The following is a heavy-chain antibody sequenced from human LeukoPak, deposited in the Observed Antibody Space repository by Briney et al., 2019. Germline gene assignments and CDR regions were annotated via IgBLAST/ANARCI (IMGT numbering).Heavy chain of an antibody. Sequence: GGSLRLSCAASGFTFSSYAMHWVRQAPGKGLEWVAIISHDGSNKYYADSVKGRFTISRDNSKNTLYLQMNSLKTEDTAVYYCASGVCGGSCYQIDYWGQGTLVTVSS. CDR3: ASGVCGGSCYQIDY. J-gene: IGHJ4*02. CDR1: GFTFSSYA. V-gene: IGHV3-30-3*01. D-gene: IGHD2-15*01. CDR2: ISHDGSNK.